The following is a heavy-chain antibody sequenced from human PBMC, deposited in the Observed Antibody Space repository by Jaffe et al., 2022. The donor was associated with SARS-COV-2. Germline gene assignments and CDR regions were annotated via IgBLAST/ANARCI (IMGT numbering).Heavy chain of an antibody. Sequence: QVQLVESGGGVVQPGRSLRLSCAASGFTFSSYAMHWVRQAPGKGLEWVAVISYDGSNKYYADSVKGRFTISRDNSKNTLYLQMNSLRAEDTAVYYCARESGVLFGAFDIWGQGTMVTVSS. D-gene: IGHD2-15*01. CDR3: ARESGVLFGAFDI. J-gene: IGHJ3*02. CDR2: ISYDGSNK. CDR1: GFTFSSYA. V-gene: IGHV3-30-3*01.